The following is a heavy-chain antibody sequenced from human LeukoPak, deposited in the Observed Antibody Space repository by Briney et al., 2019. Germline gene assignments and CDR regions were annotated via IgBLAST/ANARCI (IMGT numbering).Heavy chain of an antibody. Sequence: GGSLRLSCAASGFTFSSYWMSWVRQAPGKGLEWVANIKQDGSEKYYVDSVKGRFTISRDNAKNSLYLQMNSLRAEDTAVYFCAKSRSGSANWALQIFDNWGQGTLVTVSS. J-gene: IGHJ4*02. D-gene: IGHD1-1*01. CDR2: IKQDGSEK. CDR3: AKSRSGSANWALQIFDN. CDR1: GFTFSSYW. V-gene: IGHV3-7*03.